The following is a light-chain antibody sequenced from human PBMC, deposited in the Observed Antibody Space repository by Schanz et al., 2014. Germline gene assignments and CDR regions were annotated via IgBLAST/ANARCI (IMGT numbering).Light chain of an antibody. V-gene: IGLV2-11*01. Sequence: QSALTQPRSVSGSPGQSVTISCAGTTSDVGGYNYVSWYQHHPGKVPKLIIYDVGNRPSGVPDRFSGSKSGNTASLAISGLQSEDEADYYCAAWDGNLNGLVFGGGTKLTVL. CDR3: AAWDGNLNGLV. CDR1: TSDVGGYNY. CDR2: DVG. J-gene: IGLJ3*02.